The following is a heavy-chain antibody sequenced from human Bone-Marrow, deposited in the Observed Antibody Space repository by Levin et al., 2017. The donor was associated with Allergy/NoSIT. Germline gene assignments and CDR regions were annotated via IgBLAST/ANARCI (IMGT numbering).Heavy chain of an antibody. J-gene: IGHJ3*01. V-gene: IGHV4-34*01. CDR1: GGSFRGYY. D-gene: IGHD6-19*01. CDR3: ARLRVDEDSNGWSEGDAFDV. CDR2: INHSGTT. Sequence: SQTLSLTCAVYGGSFRGYYWSWIRQPPGKGLEWIGEINHSGTTNYSPSLKGRVVISMDTSKNQFSLKLSSVTAADTAVYFCARLRVDEDSNGWSEGDAFDVWGQGTMVTVSS.